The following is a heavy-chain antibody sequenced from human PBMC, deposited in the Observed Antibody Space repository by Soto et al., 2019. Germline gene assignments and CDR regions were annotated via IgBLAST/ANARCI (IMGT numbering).Heavy chain of an antibody. CDR2: IWYDGSNK. CDR1: GFTFSSYG. V-gene: IGHV3-33*01. J-gene: IGHJ6*02. D-gene: IGHD3-3*01. CDR3: ARDERTYYDFWSGYYRKDYYYGMDV. Sequence: PGGSLRLSCAASGFTFSSYGMHWVRQAPGKGLEWVAVIWYDGSNKYYADSVKGRFTISRDNSKNTLYLQMNSLRAEDTAVYYCARDERTYYDFWSGYYRKDYYYGMDVWGQGTTVTVS.